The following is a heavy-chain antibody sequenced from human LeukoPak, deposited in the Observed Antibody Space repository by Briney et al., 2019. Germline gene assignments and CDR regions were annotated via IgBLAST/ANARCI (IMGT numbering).Heavy chain of an antibody. V-gene: IGHV3-53*04. CDR1: GFTVSSHY. CDR3: ARLLYDFWSGYSFDY. CDR2: IYSGGST. J-gene: IGHJ4*02. Sequence: GGSLRLSCAASGFTVSSHYMSWVRQAPGKGLEWVSVIYSGGSTYYADSVKGRFTISRHNSKNTLYLQMNSLRAEDTAVYYCARLLYDFWSGYSFDYWGQGTLVTVSS. D-gene: IGHD3-3*01.